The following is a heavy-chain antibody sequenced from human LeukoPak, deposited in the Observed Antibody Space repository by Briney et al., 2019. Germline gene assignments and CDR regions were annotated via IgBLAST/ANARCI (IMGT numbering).Heavy chain of an antibody. CDR3: ARDSDSSGSDY. CDR1: GGSISSYY. V-gene: IGHV4-59*01. D-gene: IGHD6-19*01. CDR2: ISDIGSI. Sequence: SETLSLTCTVSGGSISSYYWSWIRQPPGKGLEWIAYISDIGSINYNPSLKSRVTISVDTSKNQFSLKLSSVTAADTAVYYCARDSDSSGSDYWGQGTLVTVSS. J-gene: IGHJ4*02.